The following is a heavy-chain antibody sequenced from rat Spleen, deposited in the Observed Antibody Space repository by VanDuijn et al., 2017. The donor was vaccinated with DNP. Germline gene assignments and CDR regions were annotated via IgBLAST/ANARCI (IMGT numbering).Heavy chain of an antibody. CDR1: GFLSHDYW. CDR2: INTDSSTI. J-gene: IGHJ2*01. CDR3: ATHPGITFDY. V-gene: IGHV4-2*01. Sequence: EVKLVESGGGLVQPGRSLTLSCAVSGFLSHDYWMGWVRQAPGKGLEWIGEINTDSSTINYPPSLKDKFTISRDNAQTTLYLQMSKLGSEDTAIYYCATHPGITFDYWGQGVMVTVSS. D-gene: IGHD1-4*01.